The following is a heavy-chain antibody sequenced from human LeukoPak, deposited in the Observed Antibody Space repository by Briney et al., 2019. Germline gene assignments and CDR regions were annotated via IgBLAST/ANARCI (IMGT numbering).Heavy chain of an antibody. J-gene: IGHJ4*02. V-gene: IGHV4-59*10. CDR1: GGSFSGYY. CDR2: IYNSGST. CDR3: ARGRYYGSESYPYYFDY. D-gene: IGHD3-10*01. Sequence: SETLSLTCAVYGGSFSGYYWGWIRQPPGKGLEWIGRIYNSGSTNYNPSLKSRVTMSVDTAKNQFSLKVSSVTAADTAVYYCARGRYYGSESYPYYFDYWGQGTLVTVSS.